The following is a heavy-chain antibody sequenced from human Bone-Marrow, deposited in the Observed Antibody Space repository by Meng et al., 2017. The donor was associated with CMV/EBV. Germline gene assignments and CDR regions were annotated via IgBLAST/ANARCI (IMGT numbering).Heavy chain of an antibody. J-gene: IGHJ6*02. CDR3: ARDRLHYYGSGSYYQYRYYYYGMDV. V-gene: IGHV3-30-3*01. CDR1: GFTFSSYA. D-gene: IGHD3-10*01. Sequence: GGSLRLSCAASGFTFSSYAMHWVRQAPGKGLEWVAVISYDGSNKYYADSVKGRFTISRDNSKNTLYLQMNSLRAEDTAVYYCARDRLHYYGSGSYYQYRYYYYGMDVWGQGTTVTASS. CDR2: ISYDGSNK.